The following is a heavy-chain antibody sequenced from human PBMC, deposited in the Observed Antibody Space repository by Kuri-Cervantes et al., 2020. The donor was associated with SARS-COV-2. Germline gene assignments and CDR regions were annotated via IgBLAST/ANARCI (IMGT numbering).Heavy chain of an antibody. D-gene: IGHD2-2*01. CDR2: ISGSGGST. V-gene: IGHV3-23*01. Sequence: GESLKISRAAPGFTFSSYWIPWVRQAPGKGLEWVSAISGSGGSTYYADSVKGRFTLSRDNSKNTLYLQMNSLRAEDTAVYYCAKVYGDIVVVPAAKYFQHWGQGTLVTVSS. CDR1: GFTFSSYW. J-gene: IGHJ1*01. CDR3: AKVYGDIVVVPAAKYFQH.